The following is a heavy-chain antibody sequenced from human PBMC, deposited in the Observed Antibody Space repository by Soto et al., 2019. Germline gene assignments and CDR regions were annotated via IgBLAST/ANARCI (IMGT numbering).Heavy chain of an antibody. D-gene: IGHD3-10*01. CDR2: ISFSGSTI. CDR3: TRGAGFFYGVDV. V-gene: IGHV3-48*03. Sequence: GSLRLSCAASGFSFSDYEMNWVRQAPGKGLEWIAHISFSGSTIYYADSVKGRFSISRDNSKNLLYLQMSGLRADDSAVYYCTRGAGFFYGVDVWGLGTTVTVSS. CDR1: GFSFSDYE. J-gene: IGHJ6*02.